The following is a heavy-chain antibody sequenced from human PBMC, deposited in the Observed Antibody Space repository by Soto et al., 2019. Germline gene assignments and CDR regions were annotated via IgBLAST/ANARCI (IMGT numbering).Heavy chain of an antibody. V-gene: IGHV3-23*01. CDR1: GFTFSSYE. Sequence: QPGGSLRLSCAASGFTFSSYEMTWVRQAPGKGLEWVSVISAGSGNTYHAESVKGRFTVSRDNSKNTLWLQMDSLRVEDTGLYYCARQKLKSSTWYGSLDSWGQGTLVTVSS. J-gene: IGHJ4*02. D-gene: IGHD6-13*01. CDR2: ISAGSGNT. CDR3: ARQKLKSSTWYGSLDS.